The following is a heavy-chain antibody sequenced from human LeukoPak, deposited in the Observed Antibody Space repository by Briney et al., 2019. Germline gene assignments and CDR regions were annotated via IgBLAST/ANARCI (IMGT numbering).Heavy chain of an antibody. D-gene: IGHD6-19*01. V-gene: IGHV3-23*01. J-gene: IGHJ4*02. Sequence: GGSLRLSCAASGFTFSNYAMSWVRQAPGRGLEWVSAISGSSGLTYYADSVKGRFAISRDNSKNTLFLQMNSLRAEDTAVYYCARVEGIAVAGTSDFDYWGQGTLVTVSS. CDR1: GFTFSNYA. CDR3: ARVEGIAVAGTSDFDY. CDR2: ISGSSGLT.